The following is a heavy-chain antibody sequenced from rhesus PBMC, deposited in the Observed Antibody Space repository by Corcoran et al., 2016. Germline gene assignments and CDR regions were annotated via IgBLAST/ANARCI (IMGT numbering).Heavy chain of an antibody. CDR1: GVSIISFR. Sequence: QVQLQESGPGLWKPSETLSLTCAVSGVSIISFRWSWVSQPPGRGLEWMGEIDGNSGSTYYDPSLKSRVTISKDTSKDQLSLRLNSMTAADTAVYYCVRSPYFNNYKRFDVWGPGVLVTVSS. CDR3: VRSPYFNNYKRFDV. J-gene: IGHJ5-1*01. D-gene: IGHD2-2*01. V-gene: IGHV4-80*01. CDR2: IDGNSGST.